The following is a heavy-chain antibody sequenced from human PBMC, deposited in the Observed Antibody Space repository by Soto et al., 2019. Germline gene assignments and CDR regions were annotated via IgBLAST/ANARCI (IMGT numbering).Heavy chain of an antibody. J-gene: IGHJ3*01. CDR2: IKSKAGGGAI. CDR3: TTDGYCGGLFVAFHF. D-gene: IGHD3-10*01. V-gene: IGHV3-15*07. Sequence: EVQLVESGGGLVKPGGSLRLSCAASGFTVSDAWMNWVRQAPGKGLEWVGRIKSKAGGGAIDYAAPVKGRLTISRDDSKDTLYLQINSLKTEDTAVYYCTTDGYCGGLFVAFHFWGPGTMITVSS. CDR1: GFTVSDAW.